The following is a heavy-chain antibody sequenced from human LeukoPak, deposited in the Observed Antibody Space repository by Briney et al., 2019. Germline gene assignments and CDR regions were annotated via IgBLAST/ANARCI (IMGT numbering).Heavy chain of an antibody. CDR1: GFTFSSYW. D-gene: IGHD2-2*01. Sequence: GGSLRLSCAASGFTFSSYWMSWVRQAPGKGLEWVAVISYDGSNKYYANSVKGRFTISRDNSKNTLYLQMNSLRAEDTAVYYCARDYSGEHQRGSFDVWGQGTMVTVSS. CDR3: ARDYSGEHQRGSFDV. CDR2: ISYDGSNK. V-gene: IGHV3-30-3*01. J-gene: IGHJ3*01.